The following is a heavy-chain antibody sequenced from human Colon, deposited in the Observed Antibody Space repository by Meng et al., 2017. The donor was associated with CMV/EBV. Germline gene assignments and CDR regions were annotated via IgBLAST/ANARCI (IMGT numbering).Heavy chain of an antibody. Sequence: GGSLRLSCRASGFTFSNYDMHWVRQVTGKRLEWVAAIGADGNTYYPGSVKGRFTISRENAKNSLYLQMNSLRAGDTGVYYCAREGSRSSEDAYDMWGQGTMVTVSS. D-gene: IGHD6-6*01. CDR2: IGADGNT. V-gene: IGHV3-13*01. J-gene: IGHJ3*02. CDR3: AREGSRSSEDAYDM. CDR1: GFTFSNYD.